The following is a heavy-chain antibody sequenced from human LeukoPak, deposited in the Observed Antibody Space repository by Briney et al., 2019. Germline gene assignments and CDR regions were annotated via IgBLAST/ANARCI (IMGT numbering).Heavy chain of an antibody. CDR1: GYTFTSYG. Sequence: ASVKVSCKAPGYTFTSYGISWVRQAPGQGLEWMGWISAYNGNTNYAQKLQGRVTMTTDTSTSTAYMELRSLRSDDTAVYYCATVPDYYDSSGYYLPFDYWGQGTLVTVSS. J-gene: IGHJ4*02. CDR3: ATVPDYYDSSGYYLPFDY. D-gene: IGHD3-22*01. V-gene: IGHV1-18*01. CDR2: ISAYNGNT.